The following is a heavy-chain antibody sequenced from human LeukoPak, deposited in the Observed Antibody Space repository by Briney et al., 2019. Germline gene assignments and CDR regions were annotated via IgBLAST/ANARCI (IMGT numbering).Heavy chain of an antibody. CDR1: GFTVSSNY. CDR3: AKAPVTTCSGAYCYPFDY. J-gene: IGHJ4*02. CDR2: ISVSGNT. D-gene: IGHD2-15*01. V-gene: IGHV3-53*01. Sequence: GGSLRLSCAASGFTVSSNYMSWVRQGPGKGLEWVSAISVSGNTYHADSVKGRFTISRDSSKNTLYLQMNSLRAGDAAVYYCAKAPVTTCSGAYCYPFDYWSQGTLVTVSS.